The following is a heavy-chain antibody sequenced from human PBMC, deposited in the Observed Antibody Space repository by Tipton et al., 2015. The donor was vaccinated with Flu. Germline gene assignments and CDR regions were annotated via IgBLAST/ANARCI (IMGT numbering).Heavy chain of an antibody. V-gene: IGHV4-4*02. CDR2: MYHSGTT. CDR3: ARRYDFWSALDY. J-gene: IGHJ4*02. D-gene: IGHD3-3*01. CDR1: GAFINNGHW. Sequence: TLSLTCAVSGAFINNGHWRTWVRQPPGKGLEWIGEMYHSGTTDYNPSLQSRVSISVDTSQNQFSLRLSSVTGADTAVYYCARRYDFWSALDYWGQGILVTVSS.